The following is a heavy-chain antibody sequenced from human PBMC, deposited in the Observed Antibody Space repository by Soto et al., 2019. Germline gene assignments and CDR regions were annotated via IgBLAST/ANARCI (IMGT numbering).Heavy chain of an antibody. J-gene: IGHJ5*02. V-gene: IGHV3-23*01. D-gene: IGHD3-10*01. CDR3: AKDPRGGSRWFDP. Sequence: GGSLRLSCAASGFTFSSYAMTWVRQAPGKGLEWVSAISSSGDSTYYADSVKGRFTISRDDSKNTLDLQMNSLRVEDTAVYYCAKDPRGGSRWFDPWGQGTLVTVSS. CDR2: ISSSGDST. CDR1: GFTFSSYA.